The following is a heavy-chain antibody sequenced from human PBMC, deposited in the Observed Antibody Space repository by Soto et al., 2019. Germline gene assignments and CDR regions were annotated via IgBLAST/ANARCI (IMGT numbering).Heavy chain of an antibody. CDR2: INPNSGDT. CDR3: ATRYSYVHF. D-gene: IGHD5-18*01. CDR1: GYAFTVYY. V-gene: IGHV1-2*02. Sequence: ASVKVSCKSSGYAFTVYYIHWVRQSPGQWLEWMGWINPNSGDTNYAQKFQGRVTMTRDTSFSTAYMELSSLRSDDTAVYYCATRYSYVHFWGQGTLVTVSS. J-gene: IGHJ4*02.